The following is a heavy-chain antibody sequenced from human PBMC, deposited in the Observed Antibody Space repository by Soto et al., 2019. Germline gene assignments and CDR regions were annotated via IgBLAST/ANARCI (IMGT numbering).Heavy chain of an antibody. V-gene: IGHV1-18*01. Sequence: ASVKVSCEASGDAFTSYDINWVRQATGQGFEYLGWMNPYNGNTNYVKKFQGRVTMTTDTSTSTAYMELRSLRSDDTAVYYCARDPGFRSDYWGQGTLVTVSS. CDR2: MNPYNGNT. J-gene: IGHJ4*02. CDR1: GDAFTSYD. CDR3: ARDPGFRSDY. D-gene: IGHD3-9*01.